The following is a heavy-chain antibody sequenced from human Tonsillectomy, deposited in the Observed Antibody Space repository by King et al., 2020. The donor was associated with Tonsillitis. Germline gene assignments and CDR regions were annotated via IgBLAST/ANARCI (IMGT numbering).Heavy chain of an antibody. CDR2: IKQDGSEK. CDR3: ARDLGYCSGGSCYTTHFDY. J-gene: IGHJ4*02. CDR1: GFTFSSYW. Sequence: VQLVESGGGLVQPGGSLRLSCAASGFTFSSYWMSWVRQAPGKGLEWVANIKQDGSEKYYVDSVKGRFTISRDNAKNSLYLQMNSLRAEDTAVYYCARDLGYCSGGSCYTTHFDYWGQGTLVTVSS. V-gene: IGHV3-7*03. D-gene: IGHD2-15*01.